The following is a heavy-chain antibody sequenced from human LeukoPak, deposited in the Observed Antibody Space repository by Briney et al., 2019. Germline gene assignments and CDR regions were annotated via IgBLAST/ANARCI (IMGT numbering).Heavy chain of an antibody. CDR2: IYHSGST. CDR1: GGPISSGGYS. CDR3: ARRYCSSTSCYGLDP. V-gene: IGHV4-30-2*01. J-gene: IGHJ5*02. Sequence: SQTLSLTCAVSGGPISSGGYSWRWIRQPQGTGLEWIGYIYHSGSTYYNPSLKSRFTISLDRSKNQFSLKLSSVTAADTAVYYCARRYCSSTSCYGLDPWGQGTLVTVSS. D-gene: IGHD2-2*01.